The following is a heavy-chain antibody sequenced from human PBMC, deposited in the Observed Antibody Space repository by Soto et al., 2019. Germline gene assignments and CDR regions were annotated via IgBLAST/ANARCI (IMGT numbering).Heavy chain of an antibody. Sequence: QGQLLESGGGVVQPGRSLRLSCAASGLSFSSSAMHWVRQATGKGLEGVAMISHDGSHEYYGDSVKGRFSVSRDNSHNILHLQLNSLRVADTAVYFCARNSDHRSVRGWLDPGGQGTRVTVSS. CDR1: GLSFSSSA. CDR2: ISHDGSHE. J-gene: IGHJ5*02. CDR3: ARNSDHRSVRGWLDP. D-gene: IGHD3-10*01. V-gene: IGHV3-30-3*01.